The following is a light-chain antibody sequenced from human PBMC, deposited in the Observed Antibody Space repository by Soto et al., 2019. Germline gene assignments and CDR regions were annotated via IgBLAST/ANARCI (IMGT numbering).Light chain of an antibody. J-gene: IGKJ5*01. CDR2: DAS. CDR1: QSIGSA. V-gene: IGKV3-11*01. Sequence: IVLTHSPATLSVSPLYRATLSFMSSQSIGSAVAWYHQRSGQAPRLLIYDASNRATGIPARFSGSGSGTDFTLTISSLEPEDFAVYYCQQRSNWPPITFGQGTRLEIK. CDR3: QQRSNWPPIT.